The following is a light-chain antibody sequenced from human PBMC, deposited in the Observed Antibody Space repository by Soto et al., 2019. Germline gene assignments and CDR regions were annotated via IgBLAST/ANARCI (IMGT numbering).Light chain of an antibody. Sequence: DIQMTQSPSSLSASVGDRVTITCGASQSISFYLNWYQQKPGKAHKVLIYAASNLQSGVPSRFSGSGSGTDFTLTISSLQPEDFATYYCQQTYSTPPTFGQGTKVDI. CDR3: QQTYSTPPT. CDR1: QSISFY. V-gene: IGKV1-39*01. CDR2: AAS. J-gene: IGKJ1*01.